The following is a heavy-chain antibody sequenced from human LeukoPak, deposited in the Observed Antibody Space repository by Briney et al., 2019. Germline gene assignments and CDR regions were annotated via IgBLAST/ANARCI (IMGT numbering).Heavy chain of an antibody. CDR3: VREDTPATANY. V-gene: IGHV3-74*01. CDR2: INNDGRST. Sequence: GGSLRLSCAASGFTFSSHWVHWVRQAPGKGLVWVSHINNDGRSTRYADSVKGRFTISRDNAKNTLFLQMHSLRPGDTAVYYCVREDTPATANYWGQGTLVTISS. CDR1: GFTFSSHW. J-gene: IGHJ4*02. D-gene: IGHD2-21*02.